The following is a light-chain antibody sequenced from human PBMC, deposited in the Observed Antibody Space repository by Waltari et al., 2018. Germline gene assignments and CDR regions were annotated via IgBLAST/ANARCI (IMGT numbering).Light chain of an antibody. CDR1: SSDVGSYNL. J-gene: IGLJ3*02. CDR2: EVS. CDR3: CSHAGSSTWV. Sequence: QSALTQPASVSGSPGQSITISCTGTSSDVGSYNLVSWYQQHPGKAPKLMIYEVSKRPSGVSNRFSGSKSGNTASRTISGLQAEDEADYYCCSHAGSSTWVFGGGTKLTVL. V-gene: IGLV2-23*02.